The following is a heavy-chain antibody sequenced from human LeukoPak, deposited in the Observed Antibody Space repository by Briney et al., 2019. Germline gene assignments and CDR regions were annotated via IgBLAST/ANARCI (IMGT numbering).Heavy chain of an antibody. J-gene: IGHJ4*02. CDR2: ISGYNGNT. CDR1: GYTFTSYG. CDR3: ARDGTWGRYHYDRNGYDYYFDY. D-gene: IGHD3-22*01. V-gene: IGHV1-18*01. Sequence: ASVKVSCKASGYTFTSYGISWVRQAPGQGPEWMGWISGYNGNTNYAQNLQGRVTMTTDTSTSTASMDLRSLRSDDTAVYYCARDGTWGRYHYDRNGYDYYFDYWGQGSLVTVSS.